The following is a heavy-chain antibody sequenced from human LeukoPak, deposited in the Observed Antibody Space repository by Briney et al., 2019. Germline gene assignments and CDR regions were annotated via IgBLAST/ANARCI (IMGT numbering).Heavy chain of an antibody. CDR2: INTNTGNP. CDR3: ARVYYYDSSGYYEAFDI. Sequence: GASVKVSCKASGYTFTSYAMNGVRQAPGQGFEWMAWINTNTGNPTYAQGFTGRFVFSLDTSVSTAYLQISSLKAEDTAVYYCARVYYYDSSGYYEAFDIWGQGTMVTVSS. V-gene: IGHV7-4-1*02. CDR1: GYTFTSYA. J-gene: IGHJ3*02. D-gene: IGHD3-22*01.